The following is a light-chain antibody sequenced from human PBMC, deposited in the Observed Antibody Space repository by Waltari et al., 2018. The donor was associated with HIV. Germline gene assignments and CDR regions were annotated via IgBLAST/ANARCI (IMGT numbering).Light chain of an antibody. CDR2: KDD. V-gene: IGLV3-25*03. CDR3: QSTDNSGTYVV. CDR1: DVPKQY. Sequence: YQLTRPAPLSVPSGQTARINRPGDDVPKQYVYWYQHKPGQAPIMVIYKDDERPTGIPKRFSGSSSRTTATLTISGVQAEDEADYHCQSTDNSGTYVVFGGGTKLTVV. J-gene: IGLJ3*02.